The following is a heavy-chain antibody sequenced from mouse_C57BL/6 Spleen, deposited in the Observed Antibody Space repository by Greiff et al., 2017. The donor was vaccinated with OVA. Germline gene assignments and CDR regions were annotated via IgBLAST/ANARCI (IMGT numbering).Heavy chain of an antibody. CDR2: IDPSDSYT. Sequence: QVQLQQPGAELVKPGASVKLSCKASGYTFTSYWMQWVKQRPGQGLEWIGEIDPSDSYTHYNQKFKGKATLTVDTSSSTAYMQLSSLTSEDSAVYYCAIRDYYYAMDYWGQGTSVTVSS. CDR1: GYTFTSYW. CDR3: AIRDYYYAMDY. V-gene: IGHV1-50*01. J-gene: IGHJ4*01.